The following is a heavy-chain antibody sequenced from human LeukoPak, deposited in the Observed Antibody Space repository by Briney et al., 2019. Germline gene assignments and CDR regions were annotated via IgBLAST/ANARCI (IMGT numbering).Heavy chain of an antibody. CDR2: SSAYNGNT. CDR3: ARVGSFTGDYYGMDV. Sequence: GASVKVSCKASGYTFTSYGISWVRQAPGQGLEWMGWSSAYNGNTNYAQKLQGRVTMTTDTSTSTAYMELRSLRSDDTAVYYCARVGSFTGDYYGMDVWGQGTTVTVSS. V-gene: IGHV1-18*01. J-gene: IGHJ6*02. D-gene: IGHD1-14*01. CDR1: GYTFTSYG.